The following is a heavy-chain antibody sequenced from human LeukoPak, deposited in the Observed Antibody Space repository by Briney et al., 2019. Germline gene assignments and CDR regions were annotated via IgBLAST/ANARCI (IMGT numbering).Heavy chain of an antibody. CDR3: ARSKSVAYGFDY. J-gene: IGHJ4*02. CDR1: GDTFKNYA. V-gene: IGHV1-69*05. CDR2: IFTVFGTT. D-gene: IGHD4-17*01. Sequence: ASVKVSCKASGDTFKNYAISWVRQAPGQGLEWMGGIFTVFGTTNYEQKFQGRVTITTDESTSTAYMELSSLTSEDTAVYYCARSKSVAYGFDYWGQGTLVIVSS.